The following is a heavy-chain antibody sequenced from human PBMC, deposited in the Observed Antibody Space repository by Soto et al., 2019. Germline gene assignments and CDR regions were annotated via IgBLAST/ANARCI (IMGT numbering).Heavy chain of an antibody. CDR3: VRDLGLPYVLAEARAFDI. V-gene: IGHV1-69*01. CDR2: LSPIFGTA. J-gene: IGHJ3*02. CDR1: GGTFSSYA. Sequence: QVQLVQSGAEVKKPGSSVKVSCKASGGTFSSYAISWVRQAPGQGLEWMGGLSPIFGTANYAQKFQGRVTITADESTSTAYMELSSLRSEDTAVYYCVRDLGLPYVLAEARAFDIWGKGTMVTVSS. D-gene: IGHD2-15*01.